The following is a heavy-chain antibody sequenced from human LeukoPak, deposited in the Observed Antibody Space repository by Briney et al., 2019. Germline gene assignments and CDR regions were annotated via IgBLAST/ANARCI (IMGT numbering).Heavy chain of an antibody. D-gene: IGHD3-9*01. Sequence: ASVKVSCKASGGTFSSYAISWVRQAPGQGLEWMGRIIPIFGIANYAQKFQGRVTITADKSTSTAYMELSSLRSEDTAVYYCATDDWSPNYYYHSGIDLWGQGTLVTVSS. J-gene: IGHJ6*02. CDR3: ATDDWSPNYYYHSGIDL. V-gene: IGHV1-69*04. CDR1: GGTFSSYA. CDR2: IIPIFGIA.